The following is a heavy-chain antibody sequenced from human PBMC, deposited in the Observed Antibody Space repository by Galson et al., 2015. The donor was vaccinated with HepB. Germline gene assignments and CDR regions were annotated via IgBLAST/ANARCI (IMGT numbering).Heavy chain of an antibody. Sequence: SLRLSCAASGFTFSSYAMHWVRQAPGKGLEWVAVISYDGSNKYYADSVKGRFTISRDNSKNTLYLQMNSLRAEDTAVYYCARVWEQQLVSSFDYWGQGTLVTVSS. CDR2: ISYDGSNK. CDR1: GFTFSSYA. D-gene: IGHD6-13*01. V-gene: IGHV3-30*04. J-gene: IGHJ4*02. CDR3: ARVWEQQLVSSFDY.